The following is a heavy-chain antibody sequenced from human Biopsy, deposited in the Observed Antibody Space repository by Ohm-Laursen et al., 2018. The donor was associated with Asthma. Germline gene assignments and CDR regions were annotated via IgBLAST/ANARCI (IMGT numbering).Heavy chain of an antibody. V-gene: IGHV3-7*01. CDR2: IKHDGTEK. D-gene: IGHD3-3*02. J-gene: IGHJ1*01. CDR3: ARTFHFWSPYHAEHYQL. CDR1: GFTFGDYW. Sequence: SLRLSCSASGFTFGDYWMSWVRQVPGKWLEWGANIKHDGTEKNHVDSLKGRFTISRDNAKNSLYLQMNSLRAEDTAVYYCARTFHFWSPYHAEHYQLWGQGTLVTVSS.